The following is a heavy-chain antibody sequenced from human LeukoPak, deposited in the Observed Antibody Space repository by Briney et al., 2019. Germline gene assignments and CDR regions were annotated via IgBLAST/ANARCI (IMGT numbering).Heavy chain of an antibody. Sequence: ASVKVSWKVSGSTLTEFSMHWVRQAPGKGLEWMGGFDPEDRETIFAQKFQGRVTMTEDTSTDTAYMELSSLRSDDTAVCYCATDLATAMVKDQSNYWGQGTLVTVSS. V-gene: IGHV1-24*01. CDR2: FDPEDRET. J-gene: IGHJ4*02. CDR3: ATDLATAMVKDQSNY. D-gene: IGHD5-18*01. CDR1: GSTLTEFS.